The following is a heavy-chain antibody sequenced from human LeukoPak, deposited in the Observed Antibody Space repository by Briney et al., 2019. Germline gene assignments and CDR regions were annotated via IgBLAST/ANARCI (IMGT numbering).Heavy chain of an antibody. CDR3: ARSEDTAMVFSY. CDR2: ISSSSSYI. Sequence: GGSLRLSCAASGFTFSSYSMNWVRQAPGKGLEWVSSISSSSSYIYYADSVKGRFTISRDNAKNSLYLQMNSLRAEDTAVYYYARSEDTAMVFSYWGQGTLVTVSS. CDR1: GFTFSSYS. D-gene: IGHD5-18*01. J-gene: IGHJ4*02. V-gene: IGHV3-21*01.